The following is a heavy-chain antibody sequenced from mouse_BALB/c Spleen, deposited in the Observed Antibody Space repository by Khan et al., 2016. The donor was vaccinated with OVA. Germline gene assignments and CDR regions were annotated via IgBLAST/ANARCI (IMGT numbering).Heavy chain of an antibody. J-gene: IGHJ3*01. CDR3: TRCDYGDPFAY. Sequence: EVELVESGGGFVKPGGSLKLSCAASAFTFSDYYMYWVSQTPEKRLEWVATISDCESYIYYLDNVKGRFTISRDNAYNNLYLQMSSLKSEDSAIYDCTRCDYGDPFAYWGHGTLVTVSA. D-gene: IGHD2-13*01. CDR2: ISDCESYI. CDR1: AFTFSDYY. V-gene: IGHV5-4*02.